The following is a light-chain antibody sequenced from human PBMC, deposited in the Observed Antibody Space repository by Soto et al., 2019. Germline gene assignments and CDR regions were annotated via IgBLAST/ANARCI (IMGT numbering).Light chain of an antibody. J-gene: IGKJ5*01. Sequence: EIVLTQSPATLSLSPGERAALSCGASQSITRNSLAWYQQKPGLAPILLICVASARATGIPDRFSVSGSGTDFTLTLSRLEPEDFAMYYCQQYGTSPQTFGQGTRLEIK. CDR3: QQYGTSPQT. CDR1: QSITRNS. CDR2: VAS. V-gene: IGKV3D-20*01.